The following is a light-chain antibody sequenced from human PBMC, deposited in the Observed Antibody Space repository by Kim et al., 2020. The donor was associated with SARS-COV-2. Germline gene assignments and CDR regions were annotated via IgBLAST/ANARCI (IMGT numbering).Light chain of an antibody. CDR2: DDS. J-gene: IGLJ3*02. CDR3: QVWDGSSDHWV. Sequence: ATGKTTHINCGGDKIGGKTVHWYQQSPGRAPVVVIHDDSDRPSGIHDRFSGSNSGNTATLTISRVEAGDEADYYCQVWDGSSDHWVFGGGTQLTVL. V-gene: IGLV3-21*03. CDR1: KIGGKT.